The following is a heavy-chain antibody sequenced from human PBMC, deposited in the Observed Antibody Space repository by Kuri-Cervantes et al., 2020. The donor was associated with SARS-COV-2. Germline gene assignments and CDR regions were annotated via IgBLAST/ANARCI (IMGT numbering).Heavy chain of an antibody. D-gene: IGHD5-12*01. J-gene: IGHJ6*02. V-gene: IGHV3-30*07. CDR3: ARAGTASGYDQYYYYYYGMDV. Sequence: SVKGRFTISRDNSKSTLCLQMNSLRAEDTAVYYCARAGTASGYDQYYYYYYGMDVWGQGTTVTVSS.